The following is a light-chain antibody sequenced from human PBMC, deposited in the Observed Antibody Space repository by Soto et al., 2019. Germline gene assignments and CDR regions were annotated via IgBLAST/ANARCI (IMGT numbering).Light chain of an antibody. CDR3: QQYTCLWT. Sequence: EIVLTQSPATLSLSPGERATLSCRASQSVSSYLAWYQQKPGQAPRLLIYDASNRATGIPARFIGSGSGTEFTLTISSLQPDDVATYYCQQYTCLWTFGPGTKVDIK. CDR2: DAS. J-gene: IGKJ1*01. CDR1: QSVSSY. V-gene: IGKV3-11*01.